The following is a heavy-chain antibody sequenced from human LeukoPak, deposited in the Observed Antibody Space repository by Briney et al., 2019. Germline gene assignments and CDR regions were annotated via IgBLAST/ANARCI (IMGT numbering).Heavy chain of an antibody. CDR1: GFTFSTYA. CDR3: AELGITMIGGV. Sequence: GRSLRLSCAASGFTFSTYAMHWVRQAPGKGLEWVSYISSSGSTIYYADSVKGRFTISRDNAKNSLYLQMNSLRAEDTAVYYCAELGITMIGGVWGKGTTVTISS. D-gene: IGHD3-10*02. CDR2: ISSSGSTI. J-gene: IGHJ6*04. V-gene: IGHV3-48*03.